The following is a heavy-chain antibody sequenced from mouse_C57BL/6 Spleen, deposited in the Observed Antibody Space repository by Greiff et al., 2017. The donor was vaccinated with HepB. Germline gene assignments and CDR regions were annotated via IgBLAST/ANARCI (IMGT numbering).Heavy chain of an antibody. V-gene: IGHV8-12*01. CDR2: IYWDDDK. D-gene: IGHD4-1*01. J-gene: IGHJ2*01. CDR3: ASAANWDSYFDY. CDR1: GFSLSTSGMG. Sequence: QVQLKESGPGILQSSQTLSLTCSFSGFSLSTSGMGVSWIRQPSGKGLEWLAHIYWDDDKRYNPSLKRRLTISKDTSRNQVFLNITSVDTADTATYYCASAANWDSYFDYWGQGTTLTVSS.